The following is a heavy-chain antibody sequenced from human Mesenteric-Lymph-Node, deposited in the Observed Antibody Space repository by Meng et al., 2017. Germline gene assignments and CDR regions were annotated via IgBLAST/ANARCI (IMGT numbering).Heavy chain of an antibody. CDR1: GYSFTNYW. CDR2: MYPGDSDI. CDR3: ARRGSGELLDY. J-gene: IGHJ4*02. V-gene: IGHV5-51*01. Sequence: GESLKISCKASGYSFTNYWIAWVRQMPGKGLEWMGIMYPGDSDIRYSPSFQGQVTISSDRSISTAYLQWSSLKASDTAMYYCARRGSGELLDYWGQGTLVTVSS. D-gene: IGHD3-10*01.